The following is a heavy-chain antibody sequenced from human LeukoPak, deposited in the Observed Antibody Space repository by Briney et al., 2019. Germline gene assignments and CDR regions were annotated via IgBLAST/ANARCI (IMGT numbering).Heavy chain of an antibody. D-gene: IGHD3-22*01. Sequence: SETLSLTCTVSGGSISSDSYSWSWIRQPPGKGLEWLGYIYHSGSTYYNPSLKSRVTISVDRSKNQFSLKLSSVTAADTAVYYCARGHYYDSSGYYDGAYFDYWGQGTLVTVSS. CDR3: ARGHYYDSSGYYDGAYFDY. V-gene: IGHV4-30-2*01. J-gene: IGHJ4*02. CDR1: GGSISSDSYS. CDR2: IYHSGST.